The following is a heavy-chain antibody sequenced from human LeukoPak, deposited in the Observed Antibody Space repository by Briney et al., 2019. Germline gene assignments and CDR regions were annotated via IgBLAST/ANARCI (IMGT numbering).Heavy chain of an antibody. V-gene: IGHV4-61*01. CDR2: IYYSGST. CDR3: AREGVITPFDY. D-gene: IGHD3-22*01. J-gene: IGHJ4*02. Sequence: SETLSLTCTVSGDSVSNTHYYWDWIRQPPGKGLEWIGYIYYSGSTNYNPSLKSRVTISVDTSKNQFSLKLSSVTAADTAVYYCAREGVITPFDYWGQGTLVTVSS. CDR1: GDSVSNTHYY.